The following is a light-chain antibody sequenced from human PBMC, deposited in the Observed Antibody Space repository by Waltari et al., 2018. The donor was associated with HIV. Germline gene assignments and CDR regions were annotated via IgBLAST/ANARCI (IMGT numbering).Light chain of an antibody. J-gene: IGLJ3*02. CDR2: DVT. Sequence: QSALTQPRSVSVSPGQSISISSTGTSSDVGCYKYVSWYQQYPGEVPKLMIYDVTKRPSGVPDRFSGSKSGNTASLTISGLQAEDEADYYCCSYAGVYTRWVFGGGTKLTVL. V-gene: IGLV2-11*01. CDR1: SSDVGCYKY. CDR3: CSYAGVYTRWV.